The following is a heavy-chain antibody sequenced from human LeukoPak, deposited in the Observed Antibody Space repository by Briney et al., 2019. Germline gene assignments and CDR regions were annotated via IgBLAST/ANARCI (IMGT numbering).Heavy chain of an antibody. V-gene: IGHV3-48*01. CDR2: ITSSSSVK. Sequence: GGSLRLPCAASGFTFSDSAMSWVRQAPGKGLEWISYITSSSSVKQYADYVKGRFTVSRDNAKNSLYLQINSLRAEDTAIYYCARDHVDGGGGYSRRGDYWGQGTLVTVSS. CDR1: GFTFSDSA. D-gene: IGHD2-21*01. CDR3: ARDHVDGGGGYSRRGDY. J-gene: IGHJ4*02.